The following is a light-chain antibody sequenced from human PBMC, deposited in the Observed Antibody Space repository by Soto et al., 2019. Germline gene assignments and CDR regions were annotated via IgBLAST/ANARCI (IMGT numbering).Light chain of an antibody. J-gene: IGKJ1*01. CDR2: DAS. Sequence: EMVMTQSPDTLSVSPGERATLSCRASQYISSHLAWYQQKPGQPPRLLIYDASTRATRIPARFSCSGSGTEFTLTSSSLQSEDSAVYYCQQYNYQGTFGQGTKVEIK. CDR1: QYISSH. V-gene: IGKV3-15*01. CDR3: QQYNYQGT.